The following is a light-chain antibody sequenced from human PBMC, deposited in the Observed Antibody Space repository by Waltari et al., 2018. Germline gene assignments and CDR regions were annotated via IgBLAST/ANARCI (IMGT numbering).Light chain of an antibody. V-gene: IGLV2-8*01. CDR3: SSYADNNKLI. CDR1: SSYVGAYNY. J-gene: IGLJ1*01. CDR2: EVS. Sequence: QSALTQPPSASGSPGQSVTISCTGTSSYVGAYNYVFWYQQHPGKAPKVLIYEVSRRHSGVPDRFSGSKSGNTASLTVSGLQAEDEADYYCSSYADNNKLIFGSGTKVTVL.